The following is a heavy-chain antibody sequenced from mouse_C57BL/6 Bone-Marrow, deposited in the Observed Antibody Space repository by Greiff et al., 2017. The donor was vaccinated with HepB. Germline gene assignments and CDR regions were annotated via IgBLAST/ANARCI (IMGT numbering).Heavy chain of an antibody. V-gene: IGHV1-82*01. J-gene: IGHJ4*01. CDR3: AREALITTVERVCYAMDY. CDR1: GYAFSSSW. Sequence: VMLQQSGPELVKPGASVKISCKASGYAFSSSWMNWVKQRPGKGLEWIGRIYPGDGDTNYNGKFKGKATLTADKSSSTAYMQLSSLTSEDSAVYFCAREALITTVERVCYAMDYWGQGTSVTVSS. CDR2: IYPGDGDT. D-gene: IGHD1-1*01.